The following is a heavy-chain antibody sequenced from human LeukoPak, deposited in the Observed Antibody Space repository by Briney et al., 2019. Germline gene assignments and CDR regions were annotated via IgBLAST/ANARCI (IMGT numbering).Heavy chain of an antibody. CDR2: IYYSGST. J-gene: IGHJ4*02. Sequence: PSETLSLTCTVSGGSISSGSYYWSWIRQPPGKGLEWIGYIYYSGSTNYNPSLKSRVTISVDTSKNQFSLKLSSVTAADTAVYYCARVTEVYSYIDYWGQGTLVTVSS. V-gene: IGHV4-61*01. CDR1: GGSISSGSYY. CDR3: ARVTEVYSYIDY. D-gene: IGHD5-18*01.